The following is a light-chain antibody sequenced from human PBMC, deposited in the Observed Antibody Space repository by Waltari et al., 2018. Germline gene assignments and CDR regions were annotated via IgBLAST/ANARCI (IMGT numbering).Light chain of an antibody. CDR3: QQANSFPLT. CDR1: QGISSW. J-gene: IGKJ4*01. CDR2: AAS. Sequence: DIQLTQSPSSVSASVGDRVTITCRASQGISSWLVWYQQKQGKAPKLLIYAASSLQRGVPSRFNGSGSGTDFTLTISSLQPEDFATYYCQQANSFPLTFGGGTKVEIK. V-gene: IGKV1-12*01.